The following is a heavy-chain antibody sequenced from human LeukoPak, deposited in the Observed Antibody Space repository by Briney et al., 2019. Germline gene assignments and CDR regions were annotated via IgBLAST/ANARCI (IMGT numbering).Heavy chain of an antibody. D-gene: IGHD2/OR15-2a*01. J-gene: IGHJ5*02. V-gene: IGHV1-18*01. CDR3: ARDPSNTSGGKTWFDP. Sequence: ASVKVSCKASGGTFSSYAISWVRQAPGQGLEWMGWISCYNGDTHYAQKFQGRVTWTTDTPTTTVYMELRSLRSDDTAVYYCARDPSNTSGGKTWFDPWGQGTPETVSS. CDR2: ISCYNGDT. CDR1: GGTFSSYA.